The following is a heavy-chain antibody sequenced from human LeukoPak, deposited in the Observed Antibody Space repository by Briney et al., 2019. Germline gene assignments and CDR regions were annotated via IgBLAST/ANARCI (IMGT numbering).Heavy chain of an antibody. CDR2: INIGGTVT. J-gene: IGHJ2*01. V-gene: IGHV3-74*01. CDR1: GFTFSDFW. D-gene: IGHD2-15*01. Sequence: PVGSLRLSCAASGFTFSDFWMHWVRQAPGKGLVWVSRINIGGTVTNYADSVKGRLTISRDNAKNTLYLQMNSLRAEDTAVYYCAGGQGWHFHLWGRGTLITVSS. CDR3: AGGQGWHFHL.